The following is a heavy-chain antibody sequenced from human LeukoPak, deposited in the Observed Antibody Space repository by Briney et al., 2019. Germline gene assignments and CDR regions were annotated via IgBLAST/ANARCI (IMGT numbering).Heavy chain of an antibody. CDR1: GGSFSGYY. Sequence: NLSETLSLTCAVYGGSFSGYYWSWIRQPPGKGLEWIGEINHSGCTNYNPSLKSRVTISVDTSKNQFSLKLSSETAADTAVYYCARQYSDILTGYHRGELYWYFDLWGRGTLVTVSS. CDR3: ARQYSDILTGYHRGELYWYFDL. V-gene: IGHV4-34*01. D-gene: IGHD3-9*01. J-gene: IGHJ2*01. CDR2: INHSGCT.